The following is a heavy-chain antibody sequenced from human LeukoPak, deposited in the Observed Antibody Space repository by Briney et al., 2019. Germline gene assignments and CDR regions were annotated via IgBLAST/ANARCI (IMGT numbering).Heavy chain of an antibody. V-gene: IGHV3-23*01. J-gene: IGHJ4*02. Sequence: RPGGSLRLSCAASGFTFSSYAMSWVRQAPGKGLEWVSAISGSGGSTYYADSVKGRFTISRDNSKNTLYLQMNSLRAEDTAVYYCAKDDYGGKLGAYYFDYWDQGTLVTVSS. D-gene: IGHD4-23*01. CDR3: AKDDYGGKLGAYYFDY. CDR2: ISGSGGST. CDR1: GFTFSSYA.